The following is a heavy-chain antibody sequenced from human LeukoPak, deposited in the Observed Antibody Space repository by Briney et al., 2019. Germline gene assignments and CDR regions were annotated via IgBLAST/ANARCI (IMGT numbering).Heavy chain of an antibody. CDR1: GFPFTNAW. CDR2: IKNKSNGGTT. V-gene: IGHV3-15*07. J-gene: IGHJ5*02. D-gene: IGHD2-15*01. Sequence: GGSRRLSCAASGFPFTNAWMTWVRQAPGKGLEWVGRIKNKSNGGTTDYAAPVRGRFTISRDDSENTLYLQMNSLETEDTAVYYCTKDMETWGQGTLVTVSS. CDR3: TKDMET.